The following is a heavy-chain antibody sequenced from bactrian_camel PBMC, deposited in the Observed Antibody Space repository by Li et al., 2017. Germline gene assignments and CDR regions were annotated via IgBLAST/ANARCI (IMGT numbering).Heavy chain of an antibody. Sequence: VQLVESGGGSVQAGGSLTFSCVASGLEYGSYCMAWFRQAPGKEREGVAVVDSVGLTNYTDSVKGRFTIFKDNAKKSVTLEMNGLEPEDTAMYYCAGAGGGDCLSENTYRYWGQGTQVTVS. V-gene: IGHV3S55*01. CDR1: GLEYGSYC. CDR3: AGAGGGDCLSENTYRY. CDR2: VDSVGLT. J-gene: IGHJ4*01. D-gene: IGHD2*01.